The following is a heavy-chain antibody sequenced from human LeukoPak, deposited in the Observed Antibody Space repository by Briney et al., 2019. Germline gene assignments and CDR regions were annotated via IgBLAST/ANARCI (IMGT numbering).Heavy chain of an antibody. CDR2: IDGSGATT. J-gene: IGHJ4*02. V-gene: IGHV3-23*01. Sequence: PGGSLRLSCAASGFTFSTYAMSWVRQAPGKGLEWVSTIDGSGATTLYADSVMGRFTITRNNSKNTMYLQMNSLGAEDTAVYYCSRRTGTIDYWGQGTLVTVSS. D-gene: IGHD4-17*01. CDR3: SRRTGTIDY. CDR1: GFTFSTYA.